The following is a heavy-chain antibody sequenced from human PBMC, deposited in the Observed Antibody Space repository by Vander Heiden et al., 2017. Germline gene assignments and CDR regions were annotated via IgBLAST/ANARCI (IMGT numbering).Heavy chain of an antibody. CDR1: GYTFPGYY. Sequence: QVQLVQPGAGVKKSGASVKVYCKVSGYTFPGYYMHWVRQAPGQGLEWMGWINPNSGGTNYAEKFQGRVTLTRDTSISTAFMELSSLRSDDTALYYCARDQGYGAAIIDDYWGQGTLVTVSS. CDR2: INPNSGGT. D-gene: IGHD3-10*01. V-gene: IGHV1-2*02. CDR3: ARDQGYGAAIIDDY. J-gene: IGHJ4*02.